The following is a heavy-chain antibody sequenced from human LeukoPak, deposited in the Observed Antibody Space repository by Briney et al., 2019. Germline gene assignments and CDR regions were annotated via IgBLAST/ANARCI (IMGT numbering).Heavy chain of an antibody. V-gene: IGHV3-9*01. CDR1: GFTFDDYA. CDR2: ISWNSGSI. Sequence: PGGSLRLSCAASGFTFDDYAMHWVRQAPGKGLEWVSGISWNSGSIGYADSVKGRFTISRDNAKNSLYLQMNSLRAEDTALYYCAKDRHVGYYDSSGFDYWGQGTLVTVSS. D-gene: IGHD3-22*01. J-gene: IGHJ4*02. CDR3: AKDRHVGYYDSSGFDY.